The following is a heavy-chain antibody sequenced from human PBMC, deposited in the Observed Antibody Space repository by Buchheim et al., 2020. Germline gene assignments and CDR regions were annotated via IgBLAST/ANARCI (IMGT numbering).Heavy chain of an antibody. Sequence: QVQLVESGGGVVQPGRSLRLSCAASGFTFSSYGMHWVRQAPGKGLEWVAVIWYDGSNKYYADSVKGRFTISRDNSKNPLYLQMNSLRAEDTAGYYWARDDYDFWSGYYGSDYYDGMDVWGQGTT. V-gene: IGHV3-33*01. CDR3: ARDDYDFWSGYYGSDYYDGMDV. J-gene: IGHJ6*02. D-gene: IGHD3-3*01. CDR2: IWYDGSNK. CDR1: GFTFSSYG.